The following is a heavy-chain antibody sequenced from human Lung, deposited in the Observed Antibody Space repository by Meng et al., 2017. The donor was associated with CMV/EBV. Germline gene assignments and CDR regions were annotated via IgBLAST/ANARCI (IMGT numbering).Heavy chain of an antibody. D-gene: IGHD6-19*01. J-gene: IGHJ4*02. CDR2: IYHSGST. V-gene: IGHV4-4*02. Sequence: QPPKPAPGLVKPSGTLSLPCPVSGGSIISINWWSWVRQPPGKGLEWIGEIYHSGSTNYNPSLKSRVTISVDKSKNQFSLKLSSVTAADTAVYYCASFPPPGKQWLVTDYWGQGTLVTVSS. CDR3: ASFPPPGKQWLVTDY. CDR1: GGSIISINW.